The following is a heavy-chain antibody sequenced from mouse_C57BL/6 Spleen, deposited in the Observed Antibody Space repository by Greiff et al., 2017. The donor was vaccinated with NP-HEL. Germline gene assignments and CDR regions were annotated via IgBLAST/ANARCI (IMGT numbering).Heavy chain of an antibody. Sequence: LQESGAELVKPGASVKISCKASGYAFSSYWMNWVKQRPGKGLEWIGQIYPGDGDTNYNGKFKGKATLTADKSSSTAYMQLSSLTSEDSAVYFCARQNYVDYYAMDYWGQGTSVTVSS. V-gene: IGHV1-80*01. CDR3: ARQNYVDYYAMDY. CDR2: IYPGDGDT. D-gene: IGHD1-1*01. CDR1: GYAFSSYW. J-gene: IGHJ4*01.